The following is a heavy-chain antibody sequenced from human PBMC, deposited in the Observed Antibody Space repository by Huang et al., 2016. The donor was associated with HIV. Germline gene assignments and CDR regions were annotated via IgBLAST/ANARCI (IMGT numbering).Heavy chain of an antibody. D-gene: IGHD6-13*01. J-gene: IGHJ4*02. Sequence: QLQLQESGPGQVKPSETLSLTCTVSGDFISSTNYYWGWIRQSPGKGLEWVGSVYQSGRTNYNPSLKRRVTVSVDTARNQFSRRLNSVTAADTAVYYCASQHIGAAATWFWGRGTQVAVSS. CDR1: GDFISSTNYY. CDR3: ASQHIGAAATWF. V-gene: IGHV4-39*01. CDR2: VYQSGRT.